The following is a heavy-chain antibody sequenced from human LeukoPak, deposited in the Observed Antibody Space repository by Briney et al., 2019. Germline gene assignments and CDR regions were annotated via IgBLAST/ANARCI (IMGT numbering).Heavy chain of an antibody. D-gene: IGHD3-22*01. V-gene: IGHV3-7*01. CDR2: IKQDGSEK. CDR1: GFTFSSYW. Sequence: GGSLRLSCAASGFTFSSYWMSWVRQAPGKGLEWVANIKQDGSEKYYEDSVKGRFTISRDNAKNSLYLQMNSLRAEDTAVYYCARDLLVGGSGYHYWGQGTLVTVSS. CDR3: ARDLLVGGSGYHY. J-gene: IGHJ4*02.